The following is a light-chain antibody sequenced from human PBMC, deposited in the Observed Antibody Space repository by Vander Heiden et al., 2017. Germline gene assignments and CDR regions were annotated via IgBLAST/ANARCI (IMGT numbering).Light chain of an antibody. CDR1: QSVSTS. CDR3: QQHSDWPPLT. V-gene: IGKV3-11*01. CDR2: DAS. Sequence: DTVLTQSPATLSLSPGESATLACRASQSVSTSLAWYQQKPGQSPRLLIYDASNRATGVPARFSGSGSGTYFTLTISSLEPEDSAVYYCQQHSDWPPLTFGGGTRVEI. J-gene: IGKJ4*01.